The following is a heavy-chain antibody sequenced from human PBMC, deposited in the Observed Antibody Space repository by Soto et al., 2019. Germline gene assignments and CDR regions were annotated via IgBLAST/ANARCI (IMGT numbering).Heavy chain of an antibody. CDR1: GGSFSGYY. J-gene: IGHJ4*02. Sequence: NPSETLSLTCAVYGGSFSGYYWSWIRQPPGKGLEWIGEINHSGSTNYNPSLKSRVTISVDTSKNQFSLKLSSVTAADTAVYYCARGYVVVTVWGQGTLVTVSS. CDR2: INHSGST. V-gene: IGHV4-34*01. D-gene: IGHD2-21*02. CDR3: ARGYVVVTV.